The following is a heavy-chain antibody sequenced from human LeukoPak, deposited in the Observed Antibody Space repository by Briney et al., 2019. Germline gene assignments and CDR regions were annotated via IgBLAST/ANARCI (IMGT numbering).Heavy chain of an antibody. V-gene: IGHV4-34*01. J-gene: IGHJ5*02. CDR2: INHSGIT. CDR3: ARGMIAASELGLA. D-gene: IGHD6-13*01. CDR1: GGPFSGYC. Sequence: PSETMSLTCVVYGGPFSGYCRSWIRQPPGKGLEWIGEINHSGITRYNPSLKSRVTISVDTSKNQFSLNLNSVTAADTAVYYCARGMIAASELGLAWGQGILVTVSS.